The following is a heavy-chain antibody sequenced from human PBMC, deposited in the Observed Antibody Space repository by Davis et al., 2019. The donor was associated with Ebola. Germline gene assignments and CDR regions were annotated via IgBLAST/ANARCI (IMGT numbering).Heavy chain of an antibody. CDR2: IKCDGSEK. CDR1: GFTFSSSW. J-gene: IGHJ6*02. Sequence: GESLKISCAASGFTFSSSWMHWVCQAPEKGLEWVADIKCDGSEKYYVDSVKGRFTTSRDNAKNSLYLQMNSLRDEDTAVYYCAKPEGYYYYGMDVWGQGTTVTVSS. V-gene: IGHV3-52*01. CDR3: AKPEGYYYYGMDV.